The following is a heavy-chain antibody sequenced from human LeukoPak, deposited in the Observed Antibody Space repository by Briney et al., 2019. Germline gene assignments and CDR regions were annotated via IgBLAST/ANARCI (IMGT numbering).Heavy chain of an antibody. CDR3: ARHGVYYYDSSGSNWFDP. CDR2: IYYSGST. J-gene: IGHJ5*02. CDR1: GGSISSYY. Sequence: KSSETLSLTCTVSGGSISSYYWSWIRQPPWKGLEWIGYIYYSGSTNYNPSLKSRVTISVDTSKNQFSLKLSSVTAADTAVYYCARHGVYYYDSSGSNWFDPRGQGTLVTVSS. V-gene: IGHV4-59*08. D-gene: IGHD3-22*01.